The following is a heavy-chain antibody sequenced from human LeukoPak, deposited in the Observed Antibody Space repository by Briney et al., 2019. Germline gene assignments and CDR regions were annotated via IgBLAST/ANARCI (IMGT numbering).Heavy chain of an antibody. V-gene: IGHV1-18*01. J-gene: IGHJ4*02. Sequence: ASVKVSCKASGYTFTSYGISWVRQAPGQGLEWMGWISAYNGNTNYAQKLQGRVTMTIDTSTSTAYMELRSLRSDDTAVYYCARSIAGNYPRDYWGQGTLVTVSS. CDR2: ISAYNGNT. D-gene: IGHD1-14*01. CDR3: ARSIAGNYPRDY. CDR1: GYTFTSYG.